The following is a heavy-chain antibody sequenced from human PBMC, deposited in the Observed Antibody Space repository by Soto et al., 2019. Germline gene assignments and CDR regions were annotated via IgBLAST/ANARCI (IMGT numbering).Heavy chain of an antibody. D-gene: IGHD7-27*01. J-gene: IGHJ6*02. Sequence: GGALRLSCAAPGFTFSTYNMNWVRQAPGKGLQWLSYISSSGTTIYYADSVKGRFTISRDNVQNSLYLQMNSLRDEDTAVYYCVRDPLGMACMDVWGQGTTVTVSS. CDR3: VRDPLGMACMDV. CDR1: GFTFSTYN. V-gene: IGHV3-48*02. CDR2: ISSSGTTI.